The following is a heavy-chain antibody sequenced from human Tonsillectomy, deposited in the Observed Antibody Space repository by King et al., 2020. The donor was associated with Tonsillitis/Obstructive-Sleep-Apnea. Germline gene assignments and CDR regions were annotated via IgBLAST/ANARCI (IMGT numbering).Heavy chain of an antibody. D-gene: IGHD4-17*01. V-gene: IGHV4-34*01. Sequence: VQLQQWGAGLLKPSETLSLTCAVYGGSFSGYYWSWIRQPPGKGLEWIGEINHSGSTNYNPSLKSRVTISVDTSKNQFSLKLSSVTAADTAVYYCARGYGDYSYNLFDPWGQGTLVTVSS. CDR3: ARGYGDYSYNLFDP. CDR1: GGSFSGYY. J-gene: IGHJ5*02. CDR2: INHSGST.